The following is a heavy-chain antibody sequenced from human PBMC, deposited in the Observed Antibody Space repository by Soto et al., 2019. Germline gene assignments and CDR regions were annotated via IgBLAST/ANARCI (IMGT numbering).Heavy chain of an antibody. Sequence: PSETLSLTCAAYGGSFSGYYWSWIRQPPGKGLEWIGEINHSGSTNYNPSLKSRVTISVDTSKNQFSLKLSSVTAADTAVYYCARHYYYGMDVWGQGTTVTVSS. CDR3: ARHYYYGMDV. V-gene: IGHV4-34*01. CDR1: GGSFSGYY. CDR2: INHSGST. J-gene: IGHJ6*02.